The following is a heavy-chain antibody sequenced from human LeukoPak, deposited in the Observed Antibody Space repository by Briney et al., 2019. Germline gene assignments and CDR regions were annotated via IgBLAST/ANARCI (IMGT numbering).Heavy chain of an antibody. CDR1: GFTSSAAW. Sequence: GGSLRLSCVASGFTSSAAWMTWVRQAPGKGLECVGRIKSRTDGGTTDYATPVKGRFAISRDDSKNTLYLQMNSLKIEDTGVYYCTTVGSSWGFDYWGQGTLVTVSS. J-gene: IGHJ4*02. D-gene: IGHD6-13*01. V-gene: IGHV3-15*01. CDR2: IKSRTDGGTT. CDR3: TTVGSSWGFDY.